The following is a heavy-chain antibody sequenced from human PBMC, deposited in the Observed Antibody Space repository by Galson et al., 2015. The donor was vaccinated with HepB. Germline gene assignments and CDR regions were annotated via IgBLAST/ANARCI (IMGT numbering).Heavy chain of an antibody. CDR3: ARDTEGLRYFDWPIPWGCDY. D-gene: IGHD3-9*01. CDR1: GFTFSSYA. Sequence: SLRLSCAASGFTFSSYAMHWVRQAPGKGLEWVAVISYDGSNKYYADTVKGRFTISRDNSKNTLYLQMNSLRAEDTAVYYCARDTEGLRYFDWPIPWGCDYWGQGTLVTVSS. CDR2: ISYDGSNK. J-gene: IGHJ4*02. V-gene: IGHV3-30-3*01.